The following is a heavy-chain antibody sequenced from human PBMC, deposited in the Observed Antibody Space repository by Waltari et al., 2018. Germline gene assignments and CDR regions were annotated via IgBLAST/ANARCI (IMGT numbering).Heavy chain of an antibody. D-gene: IGHD6-6*01. CDR3: ARTTAARRTHYYYMYV. Sequence: QVQLVQSGAEVKKPGASVKVSCRASGYSFTDFDINWVRQAPGQGLEWIGWLSPHNGKSGYATQVHGRVAISGDTAITTAYMELSSLTSDDTAVYYCARTTAARRTHYYYMYVWGEGTTVTISS. CDR1: GYSFTDFD. J-gene: IGHJ6*03. V-gene: IGHV1-8*03. CDR2: LSPHNGKS.